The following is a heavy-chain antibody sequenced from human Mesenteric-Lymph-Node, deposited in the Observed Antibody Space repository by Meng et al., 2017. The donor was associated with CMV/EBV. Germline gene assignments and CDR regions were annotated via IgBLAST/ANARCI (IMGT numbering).Heavy chain of an antibody. D-gene: IGHD3-22*01. CDR3: ASYYDSSGSPREHFDY. V-gene: IGHV3-23*01. CDR1: GFTFSSYA. CDR2: ISGSGGST. J-gene: IGHJ4*02. Sequence: GFTFSSYAMSWVRQAPGKGLEWVSAISGSGGSTYYADSVKGRFTISRDDSKNTLYLQMNSLRAEDTAVYYCASYYDSSGSPREHFDYWGQGTLVTVSS.